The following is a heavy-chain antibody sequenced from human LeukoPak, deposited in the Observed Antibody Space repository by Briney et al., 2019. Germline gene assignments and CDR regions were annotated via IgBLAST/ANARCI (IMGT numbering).Heavy chain of an antibody. V-gene: IGHV3-23*05. J-gene: IGHJ6*04. D-gene: IGHD6-19*01. CDR2: ISSTGYT. Sequence: GGSLRLSCAASGFIFSDSVMSWVRQAPGKGLEWVAAISSTGYTDNADSLKGRFSISRDTSKDTLYLQMNSLRVDDTAVYYCARRTAGAKDVCGKETTVTVSA. CDR3: ARRTAGAKDV. CDR1: GFIFSDSV.